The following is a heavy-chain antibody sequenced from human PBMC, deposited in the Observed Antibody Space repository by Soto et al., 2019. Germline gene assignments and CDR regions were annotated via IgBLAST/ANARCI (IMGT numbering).Heavy chain of an antibody. CDR2: IYYSGST. CDR1: GGSIGSGDYY. CDR3: ARSTFRQYYYMDV. J-gene: IGHJ6*03. Sequence: SETLSLTCTVSGGSIGSGDYYWSWIRQPPGKGLEWIGYIYYSGSTNYNPSLKSRVTISVDTSKNQFSLKLSSVTAADTAVYYCARSTFRQYYYMDVWGKGTTVTVSS. V-gene: IGHV4-61*08.